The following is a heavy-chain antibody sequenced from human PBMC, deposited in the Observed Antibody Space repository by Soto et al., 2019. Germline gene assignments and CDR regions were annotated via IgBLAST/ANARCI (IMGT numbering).Heavy chain of an antibody. D-gene: IGHD4-4*01. CDR2: IYYSGST. V-gene: IGHV4-30-4*01. CDR3: ARDGGYSTLLDC. J-gene: IGHJ4*02. Sequence: SETLSLTCTFSVVSISSGDYYCSWIRQPPWKGLEWIGYIYYSGSTYYNPSLKSRVTISVDTSKNQFSLKLSSVTAADTAVYYCARDGGYSTLLDCWGQGTLVTVSS. CDR1: VVSISSGDYY.